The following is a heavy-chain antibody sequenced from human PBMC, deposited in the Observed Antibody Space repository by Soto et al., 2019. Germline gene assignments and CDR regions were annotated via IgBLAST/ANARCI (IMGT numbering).Heavy chain of an antibody. CDR2: IYYSGST. V-gene: IGHV4-59*01. D-gene: IGHD3-10*01. CDR1: GGSISSYY. CDR3: AREHRFTMVRGVISSFDY. Sequence: SETLSLTCTVSGGSISSYYWSWIRQPPGKGLEWIWYIYYSGSTNYNPSLKSRVTISVDTSKNQFSLKLSSVTAADTAVYYCAREHRFTMVRGVISSFDYWGQGTLVTVSS. J-gene: IGHJ4*02.